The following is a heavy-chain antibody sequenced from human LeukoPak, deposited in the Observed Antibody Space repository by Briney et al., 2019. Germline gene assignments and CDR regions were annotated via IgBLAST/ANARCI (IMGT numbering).Heavy chain of an antibody. V-gene: IGHV3-48*01. Sequence: TGGSLRLSCTASGFTFSSYSMNWVRQAPGKGLEWVSYISSSSSTIYYADSVKGRFTISRDNAKNSLYLQMNSLRAEDTAVYYCATGNYNRPFDYWGQGTLVTVSS. D-gene: IGHD1-7*01. CDR1: GFTFSSYS. J-gene: IGHJ4*02. CDR2: ISSSSSTI. CDR3: ATGNYNRPFDY.